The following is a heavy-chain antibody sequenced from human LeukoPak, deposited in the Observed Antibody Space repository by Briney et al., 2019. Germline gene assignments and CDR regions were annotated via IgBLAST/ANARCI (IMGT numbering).Heavy chain of an antibody. J-gene: IGHJ3*02. CDR1: GGSISSGSYY. CDR3: ARARRAALDI. Sequence: PSETLSLTCTVSGGSISSGSYYWSWIRQPAGKGLEWIGRIYTSGSTNYNPSLKSRVTISVDTSKNQFSLKLSSVTAADTAVYYCARARRAALDIWGQGTMVTVSS. CDR2: IYTSGST. V-gene: IGHV4-61*02.